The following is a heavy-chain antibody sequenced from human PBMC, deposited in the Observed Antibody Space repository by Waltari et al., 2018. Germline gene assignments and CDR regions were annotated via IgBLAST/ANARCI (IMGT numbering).Heavy chain of an antibody. CDR3: ASSWSGGPLFDY. D-gene: IGHD6-13*01. Sequence: QVQLQESGPGLVKPSETLSLTCTVSGGSITSYYWSWIRQPPGKGLEWIGYIYYSGSTNYNPSLKSRVTISVDTSKNQFSLKLSSVTAADTAVYYCASSWSGGPLFDYWGQGTLVTVSS. CDR2: IYYSGST. V-gene: IGHV4-59*01. J-gene: IGHJ4*02. CDR1: GGSITSYY.